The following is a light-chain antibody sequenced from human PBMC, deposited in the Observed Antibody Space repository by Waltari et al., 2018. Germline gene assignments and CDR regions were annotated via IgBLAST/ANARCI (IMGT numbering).Light chain of an antibody. CDR2: AKD. CDR3: NSRDSSGDHKVV. J-gene: IGLJ2*01. Sequence: SSELTQDPAVSVALGQTVRITCQGDSLRSYFASWYQQKAGQAPVLLIFAKDKRPSGIPDRFSGSGSGNTASLTIAGAQAEDEGAYYCNSRDSSGDHKVVFGTGTHPTVL. V-gene: IGLV3-19*01. CDR1: SLRSYF.